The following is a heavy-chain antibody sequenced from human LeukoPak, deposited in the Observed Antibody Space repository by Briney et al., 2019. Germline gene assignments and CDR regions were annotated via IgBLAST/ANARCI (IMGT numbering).Heavy chain of an antibody. CDR2: IYYSGST. CDR3: ARGGDYYDSRKNDY. CDR1: GGSVSSGSYY. D-gene: IGHD3-22*01. J-gene: IGHJ4*02. V-gene: IGHV4-61*01. Sequence: SETLSLTCTVSGGSVSSGSYYWSWIRQPPGKGLEWIGYIYYSGSTNYNPSLKSRVTISVDTSKNQFSLKLSSVTAADTAVYYCARGGDYYDSRKNDYWGQGTLVTVSS.